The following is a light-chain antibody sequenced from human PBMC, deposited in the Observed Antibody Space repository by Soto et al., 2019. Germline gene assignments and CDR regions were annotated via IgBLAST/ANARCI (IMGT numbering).Light chain of an antibody. J-gene: IGKJ1*01. V-gene: IGKV3-15*01. CDR1: QSGSSN. CDR3: QQYYKWPRT. Sequence: EIVMTQSPATLSVSPGEKATLSCRASQSGSSNLAWYQQKPGQAPRHIIYDASTMATGIPARFSGSGSGTEFTLTINNLQSEDCAVYYCQQYYKWPRTFGQGTKVEI. CDR2: DAS.